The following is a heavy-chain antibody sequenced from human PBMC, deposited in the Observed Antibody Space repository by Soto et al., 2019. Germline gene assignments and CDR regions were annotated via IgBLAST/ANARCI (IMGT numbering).Heavy chain of an antibody. V-gene: IGHV1-46*01. D-gene: IGHD5-12*01. CDR1: GYTFTNYY. CDR3: ARDAQICRGYSVYDTY. CDR2: INPSGGST. J-gene: IGHJ4*02. Sequence: ASVKVSCKAAGYTFTNYYIHWVRQAPGQGLEWMGVINPSGGSTTYAQKFQGRVTMTRDTSTSTVYMELTSLRSEDTAVYYCARDAQICRGYSVYDTYWGQ.